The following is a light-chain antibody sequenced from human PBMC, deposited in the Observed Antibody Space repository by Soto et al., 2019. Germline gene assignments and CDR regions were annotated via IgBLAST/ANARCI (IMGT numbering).Light chain of an antibody. Sequence: QSVLTQPPSASETPGQRVTISCSGSSSNIGSKYVYWYQQLPGTAPKLLIYTNDQRPSGVPDRFSGSKSGTSASLAISGLRSEDEAYYYCAAWDDSLSSWVFGGGTKVTVL. V-gene: IGLV1-47*02. CDR2: TND. CDR3: AAWDDSLSSWV. J-gene: IGLJ3*02. CDR1: SSNIGSKY.